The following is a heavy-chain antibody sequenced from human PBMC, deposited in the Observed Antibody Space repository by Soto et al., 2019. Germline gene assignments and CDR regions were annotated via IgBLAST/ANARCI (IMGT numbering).Heavy chain of an antibody. CDR2: IIPMFGTA. CDR3: ASGIQLRLRRIHSGYSG. CDR1: GGTFSTYA. J-gene: IGHJ4*02. D-gene: IGHD6-25*01. Sequence: QVQLVQSGAEVKKPESSVKVSCKAPGGTFSTYAISWVRQAPGQGLEWMGGIIPMFGTANYAQRFQDRVTITADESTNTVYMELSSLRSEDTAVYFCASGIQLRLRRIHSGYSGWGQATRVSVSS. V-gene: IGHV1-69*12.